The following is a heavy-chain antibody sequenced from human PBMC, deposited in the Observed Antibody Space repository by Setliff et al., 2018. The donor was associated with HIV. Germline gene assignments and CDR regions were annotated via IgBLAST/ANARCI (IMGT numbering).Heavy chain of an antibody. D-gene: IGHD3-9*01. Sequence: PLSLTCTFSGDSISSGNYYWSWIRQPAGKGLEWIGRIYSTGSTNYNPSLKSRVTISSDTSKNLLSLKLTTVTTADAAVYYCTRDTGYILSGYRPHWYFDLWGRGTLVTVSS. J-gene: IGHJ2*01. CDR2: IYSTGST. V-gene: IGHV4-61*02. CDR1: GDSISSGNYY. CDR3: TRDTGYILSGYRPHWYFDL.